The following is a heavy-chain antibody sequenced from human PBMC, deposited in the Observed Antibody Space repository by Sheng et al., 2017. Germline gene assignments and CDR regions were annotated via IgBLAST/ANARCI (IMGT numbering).Heavy chain of an antibody. CDR2: ISAYNGNT. Sequence: QVQLVQSGAEVKKPGASVKVSCKASGYTFTSYGISWVRQAPGQGLEWMGWISAYNGNTNYAQKLQGRVTMTTDTSTSTAYMELRSLRSDDTAVYYCARERGNDGFLEWLTPFDYWGQGTLVTVSS. CDR1: GYTFTSYG. V-gene: IGHV1-18*01. J-gene: IGHJ4*02. D-gene: IGHD3-3*01. CDR3: ARERGNDGFLEWLTPFDY.